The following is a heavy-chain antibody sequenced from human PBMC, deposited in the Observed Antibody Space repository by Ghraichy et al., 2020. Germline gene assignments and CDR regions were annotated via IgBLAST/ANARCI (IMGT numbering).Heavy chain of an antibody. CDR2: ISWNSGSI. D-gene: IGHD6-19*01. Sequence: GGSLRLSCAASGFTFDDYAMHWVRQAPGKGLEWVSGISWNSGSIGYADSVKGRFTISRDNAKNSLYLQMNSLRAEDTALYYCAKVSRAVAGYFDYWGQGTLVTVSS. CDR1: GFTFDDYA. CDR3: AKVSRAVAGYFDY. J-gene: IGHJ4*02. V-gene: IGHV3-9*01.